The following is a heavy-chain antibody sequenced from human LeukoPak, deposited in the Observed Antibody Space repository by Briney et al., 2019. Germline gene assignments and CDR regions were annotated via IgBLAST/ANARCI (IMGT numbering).Heavy chain of an antibody. V-gene: IGHV3-30*03. CDR1: GFTFSSYG. J-gene: IGHJ4*02. CDR3: ATDTPFGIVVRGGLGIPDY. Sequence: GGSLRLSCAASGFTFSSYGMHWVRQAPGKGLEWVAVISYDGSNKYYADSAKGRFTISRDNSKNTLYLQMNSLTTEDMAVYYCATDTPFGIVVRGGLGIPDYWGQGTLVTVSS. CDR2: ISYDGSNK. D-gene: IGHD3-10*01.